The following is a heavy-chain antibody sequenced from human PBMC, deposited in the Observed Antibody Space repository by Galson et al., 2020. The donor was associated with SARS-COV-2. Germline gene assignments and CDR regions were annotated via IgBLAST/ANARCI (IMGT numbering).Heavy chain of an antibody. Sequence: SETLSRTCAVYGTAISSGYYSWNWIRQPPRNGMEWIGYISHSGGTYYNPSLKSRVTISGDRSKNQFSLRLSSVTAADTAVYYCARLHYGEYAPEAFDIWGPGTRVTVAS. CDR1: GTAISSGYYS. CDR2: ISHSGGT. D-gene: IGHD4-17*01. CDR3: ARLHYGEYAPEAFDI. V-gene: IGHV4-30-2*01. J-gene: IGHJ3*02.